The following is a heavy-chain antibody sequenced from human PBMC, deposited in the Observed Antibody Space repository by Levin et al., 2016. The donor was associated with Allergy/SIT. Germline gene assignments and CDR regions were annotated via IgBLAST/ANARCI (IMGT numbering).Heavy chain of an antibody. Sequence: ASVKVSCKASGYTFTGYYMHWVRQAPGQGLEWMGWINPNSGGTNYAQKFQGRVTMTRDTSISTAYMELSRLRSDDTAVYYCARAPRRAAGTLDYWGQGTLVTVSS. D-gene: IGHD6-13*01. CDR2: INPNSGGT. J-gene: IGHJ4*02. CDR1: GYTFTGYY. CDR3: ARAPRRAAGTLDY. V-gene: IGHV1-2*02.